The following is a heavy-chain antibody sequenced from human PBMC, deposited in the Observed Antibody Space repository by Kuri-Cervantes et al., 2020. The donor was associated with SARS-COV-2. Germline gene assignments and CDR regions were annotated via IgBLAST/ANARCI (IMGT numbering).Heavy chain of an antibody. J-gene: IGHJ4*02. CDR1: GFTFSSYA. D-gene: IGHD2-15*01. Sequence: GGSLRLSCAASGFTFSSYAMHWVRQAPGKGLEWVAVISYDGSNKYYADSVKGRFTISRDNSKNTLYLQMNSLRAEDTAVYYCVVGFFSSRKWDYWGQGTLVTVSS. V-gene: IGHV3-30-3*01. CDR3: VVGFFSSRKWDY. CDR2: ISYDGSNK.